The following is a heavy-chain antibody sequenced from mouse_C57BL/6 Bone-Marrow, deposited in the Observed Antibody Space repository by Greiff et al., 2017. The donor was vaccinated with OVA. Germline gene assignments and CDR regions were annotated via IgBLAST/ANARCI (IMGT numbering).Heavy chain of an antibody. Sequence: QVQLQQPGAELVRPGSSVKLSCKASGYTFTSYWMDWVKQRPGQGLEWIGNIYPSDSETPYNQKFKDKATLTVDKASSTAYMQLSSLTSEDYAVDYCARLGGYGDDWYFDVGGTGTTGTVSS. D-gene: IGHD1-2*01. J-gene: IGHJ1*03. V-gene: IGHV1-61*01. CDR1: GYTFTSYW. CDR2: IYPSDSET. CDR3: ARLGGYGDDWYFDV.